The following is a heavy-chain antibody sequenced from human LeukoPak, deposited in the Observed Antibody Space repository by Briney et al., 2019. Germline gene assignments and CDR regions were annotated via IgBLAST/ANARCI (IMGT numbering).Heavy chain of an antibody. CDR1: GFTFSDYY. CDR2: ISSSGSTI. Sequence: PGGSLRLSCAASGFTFSDYYMSWIRQAPGKGLEWVSYISSSGSTIYYADSVKGRFTISRDNAKNSLYLQMNSLRAEDTATYYCARDASYYYDSSGYYGYWGQGTLVTVSS. V-gene: IGHV3-11*01. CDR3: ARDASYYYDSSGYYGY. J-gene: IGHJ4*02. D-gene: IGHD3-22*01.